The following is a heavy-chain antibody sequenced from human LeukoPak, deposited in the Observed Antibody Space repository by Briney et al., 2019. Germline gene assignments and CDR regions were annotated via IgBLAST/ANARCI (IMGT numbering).Heavy chain of an antibody. CDR1: GFTFTRYW. CDR3: ARDGDYIMPPFDY. J-gene: IGHJ4*02. Sequence: GGSLRLSCAASGFTFTRYWMSWFRQAPGGGLEWVANIKQDGSETHYVDSVKGRFTISRDNARNLVYLQMNSLRDDDTAVYYCARDGDYIMPPFDYWGQGILVTVSS. D-gene: IGHD4-17*01. CDR2: IKQDGSET. V-gene: IGHV3-7*01.